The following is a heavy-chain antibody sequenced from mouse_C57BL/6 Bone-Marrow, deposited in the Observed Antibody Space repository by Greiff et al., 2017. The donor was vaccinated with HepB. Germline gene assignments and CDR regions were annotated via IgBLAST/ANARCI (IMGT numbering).Heavy chain of an antibody. J-gene: IGHJ3*01. D-gene: IGHD1-1*01. CDR2: IDPSDSYT. CDR3: ARGDYGSSFAY. V-gene: IGHV1-50*01. CDR1: GYTFTSYW. Sequence: VQLQQSGAELVKPGASVKLSCKASGYTFTSYWMQWVKQRPGQGLEWIGEIDPSDSYTNYNQKFKGKATLTVDTSSSTAYMQLSSLTSEDSAVYYCARGDYGSSFAYWGQGTLVTVSA.